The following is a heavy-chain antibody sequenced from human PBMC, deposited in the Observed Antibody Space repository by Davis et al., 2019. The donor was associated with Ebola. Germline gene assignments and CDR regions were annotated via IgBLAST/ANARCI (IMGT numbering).Heavy chain of an antibody. CDR1: GYSFTTFC. D-gene: IGHD4-17*01. Sequence: GESLKISCKGSGYSFTTFCIGWVRQMPGKGLEWMGIICPSDSDTRYSPPFQGQVTISADKSISTAYLQWSSLKASDTAIYYCARQLNGDYVFMFDYWGQGTLVTVSS. CDR3: ARQLNGDYVFMFDY. CDR2: ICPSDSDT. J-gene: IGHJ4*02. V-gene: IGHV5-51*01.